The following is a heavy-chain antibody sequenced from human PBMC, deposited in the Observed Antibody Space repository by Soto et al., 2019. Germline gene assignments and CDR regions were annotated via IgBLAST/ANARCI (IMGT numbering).Heavy chain of an antibody. Sequence: GESLKISCKGSGYSFTSYWIGWVRQMPGKGLEWMGIIYPGGSDTRYSPSFQGQVTISADKSISTAYLQWSSLKASDTAMYYCARQKITMIVVGPPDAFDIWGQGTMVTVSS. V-gene: IGHV5-51*01. CDR3: ARQKITMIVVGPPDAFDI. CDR1: GYSFTSYW. J-gene: IGHJ3*02. CDR2: IYPGGSDT. D-gene: IGHD3-22*01.